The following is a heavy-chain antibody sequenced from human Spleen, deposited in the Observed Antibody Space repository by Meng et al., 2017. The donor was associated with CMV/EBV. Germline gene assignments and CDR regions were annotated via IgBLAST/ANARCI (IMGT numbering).Heavy chain of an antibody. CDR1: GGSISSYYW. Sequence: TLSLTCTVSGGSISSYYWSWIRQPPGKALEWLGRIDWAEDKFYSTSLETRLTISKVPSKNQVVLTMTNMDPVDTATYYCARTSPAEAPLGFGSWGQGVLVTVSS. CDR3: ARTSPAEAPLGFGS. V-gene: IGHV2-70*16. D-gene: IGHD7-27*01. J-gene: IGHJ4*02. CDR2: IDWAEDK.